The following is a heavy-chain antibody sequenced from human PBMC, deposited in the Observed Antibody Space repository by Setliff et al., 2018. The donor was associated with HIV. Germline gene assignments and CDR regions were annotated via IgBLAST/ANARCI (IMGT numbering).Heavy chain of an antibody. CDR2: INPSGGGT. V-gene: IGHV1-46*01. CDR1: GYTFTSYY. Sequence: ASVKVSCKASGYTFTSYYMHWVRQAPGRGLEWMGIINPSGGGTSNAQKFQGRVTITADESTSTAYMELSSLRSEDTAVYYCARDYSPTFYYYDSSGTFDYWGQGTLVTVSS. CDR3: ARDYSPTFYYYDSSGTFDY. J-gene: IGHJ4*02. D-gene: IGHD3-22*01.